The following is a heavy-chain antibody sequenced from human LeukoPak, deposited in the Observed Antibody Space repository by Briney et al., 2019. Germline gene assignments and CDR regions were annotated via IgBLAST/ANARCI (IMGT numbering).Heavy chain of an antibody. CDR2: IYHSGSP. Sequence: TSGTLSLTCAVSGGSISSNNWWGWVRQPPGKGLEWIGEIYHSGSPNYNPSLKSRVTISVDKSRNHFSPNLSSVTAADTAVYYCARVNINNWHSCDYWGQGTLVTVSS. V-gene: IGHV4-4*02. CDR3: ARVNINNWHSCDY. CDR1: GGSISSNNW. J-gene: IGHJ4*02. D-gene: IGHD1-1*01.